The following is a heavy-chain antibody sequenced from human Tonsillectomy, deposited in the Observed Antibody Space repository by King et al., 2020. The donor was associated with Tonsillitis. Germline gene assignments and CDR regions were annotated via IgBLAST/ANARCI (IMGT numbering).Heavy chain of an antibody. CDR3: AKEQGDYDYYYDVMDV. V-gene: IGHV3-30*02. J-gene: IGHJ6*02. D-gene: IGHD4-17*01. CDR2: IHYDGSKK. Sequence: QLVQSGGGVVQPGGSLRLSCAASGVTFSSYGMHWVRQAPGKGLEWVAFIHYDGSKKYYADSVKGRFTISRDNSKKTLYLQMNSLRAEDTAMYYCAKEQGDYDYYYDVMDVWGQGTTVTVSS. CDR1: GVTFSSYG.